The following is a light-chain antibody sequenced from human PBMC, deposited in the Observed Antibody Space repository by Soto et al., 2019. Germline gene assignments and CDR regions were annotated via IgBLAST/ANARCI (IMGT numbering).Light chain of an antibody. CDR1: TGAVTNGHY. CDR3: LLSDRTTWV. CDR2: DTR. J-gene: IGLJ3*02. Sequence: QAVVTQESSLTVSPGGTVTLTCGSSTGAVTNGHYPYWLQQKPGQAPRTLIYDTRSKHSWTPARFSGSLLGGKAALTLSGAQPEDEADYYCLLSDRTTWVFGGGTKLTVL. V-gene: IGLV7-46*01.